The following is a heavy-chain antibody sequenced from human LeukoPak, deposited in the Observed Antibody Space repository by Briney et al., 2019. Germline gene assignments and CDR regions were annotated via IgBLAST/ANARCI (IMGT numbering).Heavy chain of an antibody. V-gene: IGHV3-48*04. D-gene: IGHD5-18*01. J-gene: IGHJ6*03. CDR1: SGYS. CDR3: AREGVGYGYFGYMDV. CDR2: ISSASSTI. Sequence: GGSLRLSCTASSGYSMNWVREAPGKGLEGVAYISSASSTIYYADSVEGRFTISRDNAQNSLNLQMNSLRAEDRAVYYCAREGVGYGYFGYMDVWGKGTTVTVSS.